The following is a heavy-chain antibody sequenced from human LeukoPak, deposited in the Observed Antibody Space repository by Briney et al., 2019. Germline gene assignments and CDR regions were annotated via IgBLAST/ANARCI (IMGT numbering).Heavy chain of an antibody. CDR1: GSTFSSYS. CDR3: AKDRCSSTSCYLRAT. J-gene: IGHJ5*02. Sequence: GGSLRLSCAASGSTFSSYSMNWVRHAPGKGLEWVSSISSSSSDIYYADSVKGRFTISRDNAKNSLYLQMNSLRAEDTAVYYCAKDRCSSTSCYLRATWGQGTLVTVSS. V-gene: IGHV3-21*01. D-gene: IGHD2-2*01. CDR2: ISSSSSDI.